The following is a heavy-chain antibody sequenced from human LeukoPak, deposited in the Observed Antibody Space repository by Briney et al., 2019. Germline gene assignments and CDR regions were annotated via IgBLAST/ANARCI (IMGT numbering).Heavy chain of an antibody. J-gene: IGHJ3*02. CDR3: AKDPQDDAFDI. V-gene: IGHV3-23*01. Sequence: GGSLRLSCAASGFTFSSYNMNWVRQAPGKGLEWVSAISGSGGSTYYADSVKGRLTISRDNSKNTLYLQMNSLRAEDTAVYYCAKDPQDDAFDIWGQGTMVTVSS. CDR2: ISGSGGST. CDR1: GFTFSSYN.